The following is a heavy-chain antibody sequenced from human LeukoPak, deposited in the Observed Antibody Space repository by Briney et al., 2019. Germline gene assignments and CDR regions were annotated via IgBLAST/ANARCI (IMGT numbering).Heavy chain of an antibody. D-gene: IGHD4-17*01. J-gene: IGHJ4*02. V-gene: IGHV1-18*01. Sequence: ASVKVSCKASGYTFTNYGISWVRQAPGQGLEWMGWMSALNGNTNYQHKFQGRVTMTTDISKNTAYMELRSLRSDDTAMYYCARDSALLNNGDWYGGSDYWGQGTLVTVSS. CDR2: MSALNGNT. CDR3: ARDSALLNNGDWYGGSDY. CDR1: GYTFTNYG.